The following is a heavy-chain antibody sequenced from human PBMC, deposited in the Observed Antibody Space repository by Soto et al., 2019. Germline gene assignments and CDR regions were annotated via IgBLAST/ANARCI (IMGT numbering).Heavy chain of an antibody. V-gene: IGHV3-30*14. D-gene: IGHD3-3*01. CDR3: AREVVTKHWYFEN. Sequence: PGGSLRLSCVTSGFTFSSHSMHWFRQTPDKGLEWVAVASSDGGTKFYADSVKGRFTISRDNSKNTLYLHMNKLRVEDTAVYYCAREVVTKHWYFENWGQGVLLTVPS. CDR1: GFTFSSHS. J-gene: IGHJ4*02. CDR2: ASSDGGTK.